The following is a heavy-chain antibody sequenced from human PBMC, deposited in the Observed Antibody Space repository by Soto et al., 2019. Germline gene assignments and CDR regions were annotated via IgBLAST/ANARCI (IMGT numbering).Heavy chain of an antibody. CDR2: ISSSSSYI. V-gene: IGHV3-21*01. CDR1: GFTFSSYN. CDR3: ARYSSAPYYGMDV. D-gene: IGHD2-21*01. J-gene: IGHJ6*02. Sequence: GGSLRLSCAASGFTFSSYNMNWVRQAPGKGLEWVSSISSSSSYIYYADSVKGRFAISRDNAKNSLYLQMNSLRAEDTAVYYCARYSSAPYYGMDVWGQGTTVTVSS.